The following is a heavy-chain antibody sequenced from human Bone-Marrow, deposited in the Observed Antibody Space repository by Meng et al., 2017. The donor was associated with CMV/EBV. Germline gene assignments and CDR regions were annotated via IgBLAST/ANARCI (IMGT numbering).Heavy chain of an antibody. Sequence: GSLRLSCTVSGGSISSYYWSWIRQPPGKGLDWIGYMYYSGNTNQNPSLRSRVTISVDTSKNQFSLKLTSVTAADTAVYYCARDMRGGGYSYGYGGGGYWGQGTLVTVSS. V-gene: IGHV4-59*01. CDR3: ARDMRGGGYSYGYGGGGY. CDR1: GGSISSYY. J-gene: IGHJ4*02. D-gene: IGHD5-18*01. CDR2: MYYSGNT.